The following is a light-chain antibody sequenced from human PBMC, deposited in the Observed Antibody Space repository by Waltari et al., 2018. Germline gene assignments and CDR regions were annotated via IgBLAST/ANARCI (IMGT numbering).Light chain of an antibody. Sequence: SYVLTQPPSVSVAPGQTATITCGGNNIGSQSVHWYQQQPGRAPVLVVYDDSDRPSGIPDRSSGSNSGNTATLSISRVDAGDEAHYYCQVWHTMSDHAVFGEGTKLTVL. V-gene: IGLV3-21*02. CDR1: NIGSQS. CDR3: QVWHTMSDHAV. CDR2: DDS. J-gene: IGLJ2*01.